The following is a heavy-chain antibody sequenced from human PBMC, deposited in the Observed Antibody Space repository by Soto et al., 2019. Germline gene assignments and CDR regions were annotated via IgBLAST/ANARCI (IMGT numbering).Heavy chain of an antibody. J-gene: IGHJ4*02. CDR2: IKQDGSEK. Sequence: GGSLRLSCAASGFTFSSYWMSWVRQAPGKGLEWVANIKQDGSEKYYVDSVKGRFTISRDNTKNSLYLQMNSLKAEDTAVYYCARDGRLVNPPNYWGQGTLVTVSS. CDR3: ARDGRLVNPPNY. CDR1: GFTFSSYW. D-gene: IGHD2-15*01. V-gene: IGHV3-7*01.